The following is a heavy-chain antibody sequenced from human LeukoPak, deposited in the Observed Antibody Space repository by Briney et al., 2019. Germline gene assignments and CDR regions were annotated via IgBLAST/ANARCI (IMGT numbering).Heavy chain of an antibody. Sequence: SETLSLTCTVSGGSISSGGYYWSWIRQHPGKGLEWIGYIYYSGITYYNPSLKSRVTISVDTSKNQFSLKLSSVTAADTAVYYCARNEIAAGTFDYWGQGTLVTVSS. CDR1: GGSISSGGYY. V-gene: IGHV4-31*03. J-gene: IGHJ4*02. CDR2: IYYSGIT. CDR3: ARNEIAAGTFDY. D-gene: IGHD6-13*01.